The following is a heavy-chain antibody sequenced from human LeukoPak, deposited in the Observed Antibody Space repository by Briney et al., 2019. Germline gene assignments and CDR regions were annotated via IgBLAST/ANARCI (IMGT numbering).Heavy chain of an antibody. V-gene: IGHV1-46*01. CDR1: GYTFTSNY. J-gene: IGHJ4*02. Sequence: ASVKVSCKASGYTFTSNYIHWVRQAPGQGLEWMGMIYPRDGSTSYAQKFQGRVTVTRDTSTSTVHMELSGLRSEDTAIYYCARVLRAASWRSYDYWGQGSLVTVSS. CDR2: IYPRDGST. CDR3: ARVLRAASWRSYDY. D-gene: IGHD5-18*01.